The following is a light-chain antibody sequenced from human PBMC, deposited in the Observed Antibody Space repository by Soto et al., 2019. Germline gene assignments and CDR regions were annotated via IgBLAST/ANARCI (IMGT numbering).Light chain of an antibody. Sequence: QSALTQPRSVSGSPGQSVTISCTGTSSDVGGYNYVSWYQQHPGKAPKLMIYDVSKRPSGVPDRFSGSKSGNTASLTISGLQAEDEADYYCCSYAGSYTPVVFGGGPKLTVL. CDR2: DVS. V-gene: IGLV2-11*01. CDR1: SSDVGGYNY. CDR3: CSYAGSYTPVV. J-gene: IGLJ2*01.